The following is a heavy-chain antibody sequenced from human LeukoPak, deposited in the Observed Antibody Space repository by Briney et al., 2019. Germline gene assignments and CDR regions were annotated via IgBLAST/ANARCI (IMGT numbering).Heavy chain of an antibody. D-gene: IGHD3-10*01. CDR1: GFTVNTFY. CDR2: LYTAGVT. V-gene: IGHV3-66*01. J-gene: IGHJ4*02. CDR3: ARSGPAVLWSKYFDY. Sequence: GGSLRLSCAASGFTVNTFYMSWVRQAPGKGLEWVSVLYTAGVTYYAASVQGRFPISRDTSKNTLFLQMDDLRADDTATYYCARSGPAVLWSKYFDYWGQGALVTVSS.